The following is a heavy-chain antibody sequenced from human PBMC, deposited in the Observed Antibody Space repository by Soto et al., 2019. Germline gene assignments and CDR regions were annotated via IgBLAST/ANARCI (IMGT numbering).Heavy chain of an antibody. CDR1: GYTFTSYG. CDR2: ISAYSGGT. CDR3: ATPSKDRIAAAGTAPYYYYGMDV. D-gene: IGHD6-13*01. Sequence: ASVKVSCKASGYTFTSYGISWVRQAPGQGLEWMGWISAYSGGTNYAQKFQGRVTMTRDTSISTAYMELSRLRSDDTAVYYCATPSKDRIAAAGTAPYYYYGMDVWGQGTTVTVSS. V-gene: IGHV1-2*02. J-gene: IGHJ6*02.